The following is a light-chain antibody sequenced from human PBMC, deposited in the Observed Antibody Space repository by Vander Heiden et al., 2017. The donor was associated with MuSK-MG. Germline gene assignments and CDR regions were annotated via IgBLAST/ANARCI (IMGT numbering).Light chain of an antibody. CDR1: SSDIGDYNV. Sequence: QSALTQPASVSGSPGHSITISCTGTSSDIGDYNVVSWYQQHPGRAPRLMIFDVIQRPSGLSDRFSASKSGYTASLTISGLLAEDGAHYYCSSYSDTGTPVIFGGGTKLTVL. J-gene: IGLJ2*01. CDR2: DVI. CDR3: SSYSDTGTPVI. V-gene: IGLV2-14*03.